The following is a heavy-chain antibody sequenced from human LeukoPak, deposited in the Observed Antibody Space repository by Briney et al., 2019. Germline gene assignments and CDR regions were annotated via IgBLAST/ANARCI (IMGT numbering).Heavy chain of an antibody. CDR1: GFTFSDYY. CDR2: ISKSSSST. V-gene: IGHV3-11*05. CDR3: ARVRSSGSPLDY. J-gene: IGHJ4*02. Sequence: GGSLRLSCAASGFTFSDYYMSWVRQAPGKGLEWVSYISKSSSSTNYADSVKGRFSISRDNAKNSLYLQLNSLTVEDTAVYYCARVRSSGSPLDYWGQGTLVTASS. D-gene: IGHD3-10*01.